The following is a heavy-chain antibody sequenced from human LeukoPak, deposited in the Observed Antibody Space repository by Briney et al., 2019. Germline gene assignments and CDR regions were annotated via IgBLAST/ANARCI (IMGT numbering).Heavy chain of an antibody. CDR1: GFTFSSYS. Sequence: GGSLRLSCAASGFTFSSYSMHWVRQAPGKGLVWVSRINSDGSSITYADSVKGRFTISRDNAKNTLYLQMNSLRVEDTAVYYCAREGRVSGYDFDCWGQGTLVTVSS. V-gene: IGHV3-74*03. CDR2: INSDGSSI. D-gene: IGHD5-12*01. J-gene: IGHJ4*02. CDR3: AREGRVSGYDFDC.